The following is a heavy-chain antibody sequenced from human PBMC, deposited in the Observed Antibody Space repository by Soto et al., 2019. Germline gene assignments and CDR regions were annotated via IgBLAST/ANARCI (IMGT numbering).Heavy chain of an antibody. CDR3: ASYGWLEQLNDY. D-gene: IGHD6-19*01. J-gene: IGHJ4*02. CDR1: GGSVSSGGYY. CDR2: IYYSGST. Sequence: SETLSLTCTVSGGSVSSGGYYWSWIRQPPGKGLEWIGYIYYSGSTNYNPSIKSRVTISVDTSKNQFSLKLSSVTAADTAVYYCASYGWLEQLNDYWGQGTLVTVSS. V-gene: IGHV4-61*08.